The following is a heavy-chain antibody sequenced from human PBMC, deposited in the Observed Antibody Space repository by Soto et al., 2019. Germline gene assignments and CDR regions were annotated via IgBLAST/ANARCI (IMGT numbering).Heavy chain of an antibody. D-gene: IGHD3-3*01. Sequence: GGPLRLSCAASGFTFSSYWMSCVRKAPGKRLKWVANIKQDGNEKYYVDSVKGRFTISRDNAKNSLYLQMNSLRAEDTAVYYCARGSSLATYYDFWSGDIYYYYMDVWGKGTTVTVSS. CDR1: GFTFSSYW. CDR3: ARGSSLATYYDFWSGDIYYYYMDV. J-gene: IGHJ6*03. CDR2: IKQDGNEK. V-gene: IGHV3-7*01.